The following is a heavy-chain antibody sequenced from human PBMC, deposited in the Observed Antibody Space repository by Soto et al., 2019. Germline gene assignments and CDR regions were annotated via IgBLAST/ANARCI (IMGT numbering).Heavy chain of an antibody. CDR1: GYSFTIYW. D-gene: IGHD6-6*01. CDR3: ARRYSSSHYAFDI. V-gene: IGHV5-51*01. CDR2: IYPGDSDT. Sequence: XDSLKISCKGSGYSFTIYWIGWVRQMPGKGLEWMGIIYPGDSDTRYSPSFQGQVTISADKSISTAYLQWSSLKASDTAMYYCARRYSSSHYAFDIWGKGTMATVSS. J-gene: IGHJ3*02.